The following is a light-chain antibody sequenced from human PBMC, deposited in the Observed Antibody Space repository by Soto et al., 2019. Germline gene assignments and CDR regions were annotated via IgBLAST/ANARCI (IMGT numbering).Light chain of an antibody. CDR1: QSVSSN. J-gene: IGKJ1*01. Sequence: EIVMTQSPATLSVSPGERATLSCRASQSVSSNLAWYQQKPGQAPRLLIFGTSSRATGIPDRFSGSGSGTHFTLTINRLEPEDVAVYYCHQFQNSPWTFGQGTKVDI. V-gene: IGKV3D-15*02. CDR2: GTS. CDR3: HQFQNSPWT.